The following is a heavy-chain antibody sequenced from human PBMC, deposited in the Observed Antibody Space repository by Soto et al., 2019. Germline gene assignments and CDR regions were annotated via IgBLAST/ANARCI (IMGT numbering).Heavy chain of an antibody. V-gene: IGHV4-34*01. CDR1: GGSFSGYY. D-gene: IGHD2-15*01. Sequence: QVQLQQWGAGLLKPSETLSLTCAVYGGSFSGYYWSWIRQPPGKGLEWIGEINHSGSTNYNPSLKRRVPLSVDTSKNQFSLKLSSVTAADTAVYYCARGPYCSGGSCYRSFDYWGQGTLVTVSS. J-gene: IGHJ4*02. CDR3: ARGPYCSGGSCYRSFDY. CDR2: INHSGST.